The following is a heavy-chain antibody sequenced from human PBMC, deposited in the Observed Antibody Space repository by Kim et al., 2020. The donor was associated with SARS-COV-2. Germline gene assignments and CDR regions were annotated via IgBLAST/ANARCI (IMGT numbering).Heavy chain of an antibody. Sequence: GGSLRLSCAASGFIFSNYAMSWVRQAPGKGLEWVSTISGSGGSTYYVDSVKGRFTISRDNSKNTLYLQMNSLRAEDTAVYYCAKVGCSGGSCPTFYYYGMDVWGQGTTVTVSS. J-gene: IGHJ6*02. CDR3: AKVGCSGGSCPTFYYYGMDV. CDR1: GFIFSNYA. CDR2: ISGSGGST. D-gene: IGHD2-15*01. V-gene: IGHV3-23*01.